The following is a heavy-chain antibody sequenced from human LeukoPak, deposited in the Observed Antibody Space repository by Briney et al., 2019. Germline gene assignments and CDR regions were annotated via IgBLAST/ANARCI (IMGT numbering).Heavy chain of an antibody. J-gene: IGHJ4*02. CDR1: GYTFTSCA. D-gene: IGHD3-3*01. CDR2: IDAGNGKT. Sequence: ASVKVSCKASGYTFTSCAVNWVRQAPGQRVEWLGWIDAGNGKTKYSQEFQGRVTITRDTSASTAYMELSRLRSEDMAVYYCARGRRSGHTVGYYFDYWGQGTPVTVSS. CDR3: ARGRRSGHTVGYYFDY. V-gene: IGHV1-3*03.